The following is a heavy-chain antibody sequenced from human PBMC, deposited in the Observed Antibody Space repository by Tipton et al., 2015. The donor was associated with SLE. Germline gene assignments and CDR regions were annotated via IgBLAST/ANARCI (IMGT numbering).Heavy chain of an antibody. V-gene: IGHV3-7*01. CDR1: GFTFSSNW. CDR2: IKEDGSDK. Sequence: GSLRLSCVASGFTFSSNWMSWVRQTPGKGLEWVANIKEDGSDKYYVDSVKGRFTISRDNAKNSLYLQMNSLSAEDTAVYYCARATVTTASCFDYWGQGTLVTVSS. CDR3: ARATVTTASCFDY. D-gene: IGHD4-17*01. J-gene: IGHJ4*02.